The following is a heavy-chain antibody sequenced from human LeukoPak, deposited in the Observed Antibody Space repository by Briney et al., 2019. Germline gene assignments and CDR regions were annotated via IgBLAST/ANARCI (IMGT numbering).Heavy chain of an antibody. D-gene: IGHD3-16*02. CDR1: GYTFTGYY. V-gene: IGHV1-2*02. CDR2: INPNSGGT. Sequence: RASVKVSCKASGYTFTGYYMHWVRQAPGQGLEWMGWINPNSGGTNYAQKFQGRVTMTRDTSISTVYMELSRLRSDDTAVYYCAREGYVWGSYRSFIDYWGQGTLVTVSS. CDR3: AREGYVWGSYRSFIDY. J-gene: IGHJ4*02.